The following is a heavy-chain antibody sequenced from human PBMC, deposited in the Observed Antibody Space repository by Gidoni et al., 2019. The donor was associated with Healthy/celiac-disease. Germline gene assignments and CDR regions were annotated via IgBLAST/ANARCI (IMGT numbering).Heavy chain of an antibody. D-gene: IGHD3-22*01. V-gene: IGHV4-31*03. J-gene: IGHJ4*02. CDR2: IYYSGST. CDR3: ARVDYDSSGYYYFDY. CDR1: GGSISSGGYY. Sequence: QVQLQESGPGLVKPSQTLSLTCPVSGGSISSGGYYWSWIRQHPGKGLEWIGYIYYSGSTYYNPSLKSRVTISVDTSKNQFSLKLSSVTAADTAVYYCARVDYDSSGYYYFDYWGQGTLVTVSS.